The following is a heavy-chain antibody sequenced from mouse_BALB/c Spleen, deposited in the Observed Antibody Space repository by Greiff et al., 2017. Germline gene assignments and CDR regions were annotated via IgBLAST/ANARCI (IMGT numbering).Heavy chain of an antibody. CDR1: GYTFTSYW. CDR2: IDPSDSET. CDR3: AREDGNYPWFAY. Sequence: QVQLQQPGAELVKPGAPVKLSCKASGYTFTSYWMNWVKQRPGRGLEWIGRIDPSDSETHYNQKFKDKATLTVDKSSSTAYIQLSSLTSEDSAVYYCAREDGNYPWFAYWGQGTLVTVSA. V-gene: IGHV1-69*02. D-gene: IGHD2-1*01. J-gene: IGHJ3*01.